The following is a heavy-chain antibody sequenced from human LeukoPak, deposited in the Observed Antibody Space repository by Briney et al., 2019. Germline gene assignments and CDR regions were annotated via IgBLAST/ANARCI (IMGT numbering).Heavy chain of an antibody. V-gene: IGHV3-48*04. Sequence: GGSLRLSCAASGLTFSKYSMTWVRQAPGKGLEWVSFIDTSSTTMYYTDSVKGRFAISRDNAKNSLYLQMNSLKVEDTAIYYCVRGGPSTWSWGQGTLVTVSS. CDR2: IDTSSTTM. J-gene: IGHJ5*02. D-gene: IGHD2-15*01. CDR3: VRGGPSTWS. CDR1: GLTFSKYS.